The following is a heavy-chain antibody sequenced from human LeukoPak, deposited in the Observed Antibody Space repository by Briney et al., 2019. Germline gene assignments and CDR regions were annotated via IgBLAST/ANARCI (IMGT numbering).Heavy chain of an antibody. Sequence: PSETLSLTCTVSGGSIRRYFWNWLRQTPGKGLEWIGHINYSGSTNYNPSLKSRVTISVDTSNNQFSLKLSSVTAADTAVYYCARGGYYDKEAFDIWGQGTMVTVSS. J-gene: IGHJ3*02. V-gene: IGHV4-59*01. CDR2: INYSGST. D-gene: IGHD3-22*01. CDR1: GGSIRRYF. CDR3: ARGGYYDKEAFDI.